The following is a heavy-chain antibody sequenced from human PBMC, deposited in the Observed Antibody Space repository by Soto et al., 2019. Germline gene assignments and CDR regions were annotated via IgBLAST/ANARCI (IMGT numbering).Heavy chain of an antibody. J-gene: IGHJ5*02. CDR3: AGYSSGWYWFDP. D-gene: IGHD6-19*01. Sequence: ASVKVSCKASGYTFPSYGISWVRQAPGQGLEWMGWISAYNGNTNYAQKLQGRVTMTTDTSTSTAYMELRGLRSDDTAVYYCAGYSSGWYWFDPWGQGTLVTVS. CDR2: ISAYNGNT. CDR1: GYTFPSYG. V-gene: IGHV1-18*01.